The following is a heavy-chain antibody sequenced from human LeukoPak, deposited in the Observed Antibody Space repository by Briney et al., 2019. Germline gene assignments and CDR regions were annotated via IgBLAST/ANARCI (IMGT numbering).Heavy chain of an antibody. CDR1: GGTFSSYA. V-gene: IGHV1-69*05. J-gene: IGHJ4*02. CDR2: IIPIFGTA. D-gene: IGHD5-18*01. Sequence: GASVKVSCKASGGTFSSYAISWVRQAPGQGLEWMGGIIPIFGTANYAQKLQGRVTMTTDTSTSTAYMELRSLRSDDTAVYYCARGAAMDSYIDYWGQGTLVTVSS. CDR3: ARGAAMDSYIDY.